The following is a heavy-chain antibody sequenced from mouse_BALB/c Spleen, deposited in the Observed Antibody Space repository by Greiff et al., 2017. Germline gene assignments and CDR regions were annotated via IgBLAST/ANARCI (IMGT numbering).Heavy chain of an antibody. CDR1: GYSITSDYA. V-gene: IGHV3-2*02. Sequence: EVHLVESGPGLVKPSQSLSLTCTVTGYSITSDYAWHWIRQFPGNKLEWMGYISYSGSTSYNPSLKSRISITRDTSKNQFFLQLNSVTTEDTATYYCASFTTGYYFDYWGQGTTLTVSS. CDR3: ASFTTGYYFDY. CDR2: ISYSGST. J-gene: IGHJ2*01. D-gene: IGHD2-12*01.